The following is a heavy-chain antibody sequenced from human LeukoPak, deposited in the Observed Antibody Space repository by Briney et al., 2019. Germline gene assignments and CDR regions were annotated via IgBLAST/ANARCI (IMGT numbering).Heavy chain of an antibody. D-gene: IGHD3-22*01. V-gene: IGHV4-61*02. CDR3: ARGPRKGYDSSGYPWA. CDR2: IFTSGST. CDR1: GGSISSAPYC. Sequence: RPSETLSLTCTVSGGSISSAPYCWSWIRQPAGKGLEWLGRIFTSGSTNYNPSLKSRVTISVDTSKNQFSLKLNSVTAADTAVYYCARGPRKGYDSSGYPWAWGQGTLVTVSS. J-gene: IGHJ4*02.